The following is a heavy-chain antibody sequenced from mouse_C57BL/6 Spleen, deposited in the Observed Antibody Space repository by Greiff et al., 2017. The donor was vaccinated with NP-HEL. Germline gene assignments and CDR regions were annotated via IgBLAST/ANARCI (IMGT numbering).Heavy chain of an antibody. Sequence: SGAELVRPGASVKLSCKASGYTFTDYYINWVKQRPGQGLEWIARIYPGSGNTYYNEKFKGKATLTAEKSSSTAYMQLSSLTSEDSAVYFCARHYYGSSEGFAYWGQGTLVTVSA. J-gene: IGHJ3*01. CDR1: GYTFTDYY. D-gene: IGHD1-1*01. V-gene: IGHV1-76*01. CDR3: ARHYYGSSEGFAY. CDR2: IYPGSGNT.